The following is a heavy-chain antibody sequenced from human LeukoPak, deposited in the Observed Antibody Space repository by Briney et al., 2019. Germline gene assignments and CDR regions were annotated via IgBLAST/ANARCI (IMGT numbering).Heavy chain of an antibody. CDR2: ISSSSSYI. J-gene: IGHJ4*02. D-gene: IGHD3-22*01. Sequence: PGGSLRLSCAASGFTFSSYSMNWVRQAPGKGLEWVSSISSSSSYIYYADSVKGRFTISRDNAKNSLYLQMNSLRAEDTAVYYCARGGLKDYYDSSVYDWGQGTLVTVSS. CDR3: ARGGLKDYYDSSVYD. V-gene: IGHV3-21*01. CDR1: GFTFSSYS.